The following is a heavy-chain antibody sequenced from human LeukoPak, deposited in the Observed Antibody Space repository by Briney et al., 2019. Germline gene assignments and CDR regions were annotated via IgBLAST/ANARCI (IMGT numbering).Heavy chain of an antibody. Sequence: GSLRLSCAASGFTFSSYGMHWVRQAPGKGLEWVAVIWYDGSNKYYADSVKGRFTISRDNSKNTLYLQMNSLRAGDTAVYYCTTIHYGDYGEDSFDIWGQGTMVTVSS. CDR3: TTIHYGDYGEDSFDI. CDR2: IWYDGSNK. D-gene: IGHD4-17*01. CDR1: GFTFSSYG. V-gene: IGHV3-33*01. J-gene: IGHJ3*02.